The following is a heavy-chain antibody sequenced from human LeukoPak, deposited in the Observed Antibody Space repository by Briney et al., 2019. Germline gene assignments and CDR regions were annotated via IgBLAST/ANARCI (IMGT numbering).Heavy chain of an antibody. D-gene: IGHD3-3*01. J-gene: IGHJ4*02. CDR2: ISYDGTNK. V-gene: IGHV3-30*18. Sequence: QTGGSLRLSCAVSGXTFSSYGMHWVRQAPGKGLEWMAVISYDGTNKYYADSVKGRFTISRDNSKNTLYLQMNSLRAEDTAVYYCAKDLNYDFWSGLGNWGQGTLVTVSS. CDR1: GXTFSSYG. CDR3: AKDLNYDFWSGLGN.